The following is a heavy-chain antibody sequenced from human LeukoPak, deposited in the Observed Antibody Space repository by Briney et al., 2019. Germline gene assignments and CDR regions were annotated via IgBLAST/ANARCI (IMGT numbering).Heavy chain of an antibody. Sequence: GGSLGSSGAAPGFTFVDYAMHGVRQAPGKGLEWAPGISWNSGSIGYADSVKGRFTISRDNAKDSLYLQMNSLRADDTAVYYCARVRGAGLQYYYMDVWGKGTTVTVSS. CDR3: ARVRGAGLQYYYMDV. CDR1: GFTFVDYA. D-gene: IGHD1-26*01. CDR2: ISWNSGSI. V-gene: IGHV3-9*01. J-gene: IGHJ6*03.